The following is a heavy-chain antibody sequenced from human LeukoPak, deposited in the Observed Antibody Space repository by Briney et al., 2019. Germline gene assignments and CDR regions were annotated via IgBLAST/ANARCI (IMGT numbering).Heavy chain of an antibody. D-gene: IGHD5-12*01. CDR3: AREHTAGSGYDLGY. J-gene: IGHJ4*02. CDR1: GFTFSSYE. V-gene: IGHV3-48*03. CDR2: ISGSGSTR. Sequence: QPGGSLRLSCAASGFTFSSYEMNWVRQAPGKGLEWVSYISGSGSTRYYADSVKGRFTSSRDNAKNSLYLQMNSLRAEDTAVYYCAREHTAGSGYDLGYWGQGTLVTVSS.